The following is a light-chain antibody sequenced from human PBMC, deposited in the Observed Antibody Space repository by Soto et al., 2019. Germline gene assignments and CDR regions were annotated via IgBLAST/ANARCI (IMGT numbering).Light chain of an antibody. CDR2: DVR. CDR3: TSYIGTSTFV. Sequence: QSALTQPASVSGSPGQSITISCTGTSSEVSGNNYVSWYQHHPGQAPKLLIYDVRHRPSGVSNRISGSKSGNTVSLTISGLQTEDEADYYCTSYIGTSTFVFGSGTKLTVL. V-gene: IGLV2-14*03. J-gene: IGLJ1*01. CDR1: SSEVSGNNY.